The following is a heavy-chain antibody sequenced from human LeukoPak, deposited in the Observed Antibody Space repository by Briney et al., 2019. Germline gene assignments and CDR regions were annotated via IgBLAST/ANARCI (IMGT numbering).Heavy chain of an antibody. D-gene: IGHD3-22*01. J-gene: IGHJ4*02. CDR3: AKGARITMIVVVITPFDY. CDR2: ISGSGGST. Sequence: GGSLRLSCAASGFTFSSYAMSWVRQAPGKGLEWVSAISGSGGSTYYADSAKGRFPISRDNSKNTLYLQMNSLRAEDTAVYYCAKGARITMIVVVITPFDYWGQGTLVTVSS. V-gene: IGHV3-23*01. CDR1: GFTFSSYA.